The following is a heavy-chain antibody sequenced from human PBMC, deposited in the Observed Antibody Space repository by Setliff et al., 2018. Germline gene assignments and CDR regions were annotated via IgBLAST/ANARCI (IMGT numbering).Heavy chain of an antibody. V-gene: IGHV4-39*02. J-gene: IGHJ6*03. CDR1: GGSISSSNYY. CDR2: IYYSGST. CDR3: ARESVVVVTTTNYYYYIDV. Sequence: SETLSLTCTVSGGSISSSNYYWGWIRQPPGKGLEWIGSIYYSGSTYYNPSLTSRVTMSVDTSKNQFSLKLSSVTAEDTAVYFCARESVVVVTTTNYYYYIDVWGEGTTVTVSS. D-gene: IGHD2-21*02.